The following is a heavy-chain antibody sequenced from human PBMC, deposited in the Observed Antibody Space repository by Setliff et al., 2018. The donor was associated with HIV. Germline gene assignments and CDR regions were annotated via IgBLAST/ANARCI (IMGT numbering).Heavy chain of an antibody. D-gene: IGHD1-26*01. CDR3: ARPRRPYSGSYYDGFDI. CDR1: GYTFTNYW. J-gene: IGHJ3*02. V-gene: IGHV5-51*01. CDR2: IYPGDSDT. Sequence: GESLKISCKGSGYTFTNYWIGWVRQMPGKGLECMGIIYPGDSDTRYSPSFQGQVTISADESISTAYLQWSSLKASDTAMSYCARPRRPYSGSYYDGFDIWGQGTMVTVSS.